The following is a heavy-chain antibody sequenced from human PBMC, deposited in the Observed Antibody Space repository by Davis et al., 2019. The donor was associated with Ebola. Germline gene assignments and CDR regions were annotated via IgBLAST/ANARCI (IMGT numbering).Heavy chain of an antibody. J-gene: IGHJ4*02. CDR1: GYTFISYG. D-gene: IGHD2-15*01. Sequence: ASVKVSCKASGYTFISYGITWVRQAPGQGLEWMGWISAYNGDTSYAQKFQGRATMTTDTFTSTAYMELRSLRSDDTAVYYCARGYCSGGSCYSPDYWGQGTLVTVSS. CDR2: ISAYNGDT. V-gene: IGHV1-18*04. CDR3: ARGYCSGGSCYSPDY.